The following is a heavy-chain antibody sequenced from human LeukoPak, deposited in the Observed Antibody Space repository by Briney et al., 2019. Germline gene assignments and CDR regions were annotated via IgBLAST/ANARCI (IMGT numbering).Heavy chain of an antibody. Sequence: GGCLRLSCASSGFTFSSYAMSWVSQAPGKGLEWVSAISGRGGSTYYADSARGRFTISRDDSKSRLHLEVNSLRARDTALYYCAKGGGTVTPPQAWGQGTLVTVSS. CDR3: AKGGGTVTPPQA. J-gene: IGHJ4*02. CDR1: GFTFSSYA. D-gene: IGHD4-17*01. V-gene: IGHV3-23*01. CDR2: ISGRGGST.